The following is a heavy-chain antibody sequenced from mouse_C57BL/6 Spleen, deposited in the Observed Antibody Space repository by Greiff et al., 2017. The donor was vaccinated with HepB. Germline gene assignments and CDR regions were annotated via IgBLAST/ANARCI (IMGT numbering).Heavy chain of an antibody. V-gene: IGHV1-5*01. J-gene: IGHJ3*01. CDR2: IYPGNSDT. CDR3: TRGYDYDGTFAY. CDR1: GYTFTSYW. D-gene: IGHD2-4*01. Sequence: EVQLQQSGTVLARPGASVKMSCKTSGYTFTSYWMHWVKQRPGQGLEWIGAIYPGNSDTSYNQKFKGKAKLTAVTSASTAYMGLSSLTNEDSAVYYCTRGYDYDGTFAYWGQGTLVTVSA.